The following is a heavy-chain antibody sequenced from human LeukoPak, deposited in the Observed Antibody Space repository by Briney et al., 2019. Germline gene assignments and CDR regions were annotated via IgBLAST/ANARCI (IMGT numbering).Heavy chain of an antibody. Sequence: ASVKVSCKASGGTFSSYAINWVRQAPGQGLEWMGWMNPNSGNTGYAQKFQGRVTMTRNTSISTAYMELSSLKSEDTAVYYCARGFKTTVVTRYFDYWGQGTLVTVSS. D-gene: IGHD4-23*01. CDR3: ARGFKTTVVTRYFDY. J-gene: IGHJ4*02. CDR1: GGTFSSYA. CDR2: MNPNSGNT. V-gene: IGHV1-8*02.